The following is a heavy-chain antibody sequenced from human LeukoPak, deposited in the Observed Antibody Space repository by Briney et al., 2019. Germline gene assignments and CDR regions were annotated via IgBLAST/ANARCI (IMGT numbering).Heavy chain of an antibody. J-gene: IGHJ4*02. CDR2: IYYGGST. CDR1: GGSISSSSYY. V-gene: IGHV4-39*01. D-gene: IGHD3-10*01. Sequence: SETLSLTCTVSGGSISSSSYYWGWIRQPPGKGLEWIGSIYYGGSTYYKPSLKSRVTISVGTSKNQFSLTLSSVTAADTAVYYCAGLYASGSYYGYWGQGALVTVSS. CDR3: AGLYASGSYYGY.